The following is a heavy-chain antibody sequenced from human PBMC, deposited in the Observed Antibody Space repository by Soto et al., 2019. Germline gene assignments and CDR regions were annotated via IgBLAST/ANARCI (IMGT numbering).Heavy chain of an antibody. V-gene: IGHV4-31*03. D-gene: IGHD3-10*01. J-gene: IGHJ4*02. CDR1: GGSISSGGYY. CDR2: IYYSGST. Sequence: QVQLQESGPGLVKPSQTLSLTCTVSGGSISSGGYYWSWIRQHPGKGLEWIGYIYYSGSTYYNPSLKGRVTKSVDTSKNQFPLKVSSVAAADTAVYYWARGMNSATSWHFDYWGQGTLVTVSS. CDR3: ARGMNSATSWHFDY.